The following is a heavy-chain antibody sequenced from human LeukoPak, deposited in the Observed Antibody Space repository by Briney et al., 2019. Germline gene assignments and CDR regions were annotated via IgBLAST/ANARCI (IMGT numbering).Heavy chain of an antibody. CDR1: GFTFSTYS. J-gene: IGHJ2*01. CDR2: ISGFTSTI. D-gene: IGHD6-13*01. Sequence: PGGSLRLSCAASGFTFSTYSMNWVRQAPGRGLEWVSYISGFTSTIYYADSVKGRFTISRDNGKNSLYLQMSSLRDEDTALYYCTRDAATAGTCWYFDLWGRGTLVTVSS. CDR3: TRDAATAGTCWYFDL. V-gene: IGHV3-48*02.